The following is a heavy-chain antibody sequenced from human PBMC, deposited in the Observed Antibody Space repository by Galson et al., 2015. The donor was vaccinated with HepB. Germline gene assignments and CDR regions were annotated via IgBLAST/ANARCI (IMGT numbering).Heavy chain of an antibody. V-gene: IGHV3-21*01. CDR1: GFTFSSYS. D-gene: IGHD4-23*01. J-gene: IGHJ6*02. CDR2: ISSSSSYI. CDR3: ARGGVVTPSGYYYYGMDV. Sequence: SLRLSCAASGFTFSSYSMNWVRQAPGKGLEWVSSISSSSSYIYYADSVKGRFTISRDNAKNSLYLQMNSLRAEDTAVYYCARGGVVTPSGYYYYGMDVWGQGTTVTVSS.